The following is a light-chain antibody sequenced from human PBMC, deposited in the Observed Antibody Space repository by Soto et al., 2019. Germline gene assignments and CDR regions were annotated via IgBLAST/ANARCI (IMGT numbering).Light chain of an antibody. CDR2: GAS. V-gene: IGKV3-20*01. CDR3: QQYDNWPWT. CDR1: QSLSSPY. Sequence: EIGLTQSAGTLSLSPGERGTLXCRASQSLSSPYLALYQQKPGQAPRLLIYGASRRATGCPARFSGSGSGTDFTRTISSLQSEDFAVYYCQQYDNWPWTFGQGTKVDIK. J-gene: IGKJ1*01.